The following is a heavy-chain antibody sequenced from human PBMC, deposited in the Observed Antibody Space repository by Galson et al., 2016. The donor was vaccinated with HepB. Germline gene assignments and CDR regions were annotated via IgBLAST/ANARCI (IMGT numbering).Heavy chain of an antibody. CDR1: GYTFTGHY. V-gene: IGHV1-2*02. D-gene: IGHD1-26*01. CDR2: INPDSGGT. Sequence: SVKVSCKASGYTFTGHYMHWVRQAPGQGLEWMGWINPDSGGTNYAQQFQGRVTMTRDTSISTAYMDLSRLGSDDTAVYYCARSPVVGELYFQHWGQGTLVTVSS. J-gene: IGHJ1*01. CDR3: ARSPVVGELYFQH.